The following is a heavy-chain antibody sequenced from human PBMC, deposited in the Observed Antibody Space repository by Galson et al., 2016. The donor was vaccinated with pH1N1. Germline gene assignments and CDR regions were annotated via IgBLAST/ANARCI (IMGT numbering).Heavy chain of an antibody. V-gene: IGHV3-48*03. CDR1: GFTFNSYE. CDR3: ARGNPVPD. J-gene: IGHJ4*02. Sequence: SLRLSCAASGFTFNSYEMNWFRQAPGKGLEWVSYINGSSGTIRNYADAVTGRFTISRDNAKNSLFLQMNSLRVEDTAIYYCARGNPVPDWGRGTLVTVSS. CDR2: INGSSGTIR. D-gene: IGHD6-6*01.